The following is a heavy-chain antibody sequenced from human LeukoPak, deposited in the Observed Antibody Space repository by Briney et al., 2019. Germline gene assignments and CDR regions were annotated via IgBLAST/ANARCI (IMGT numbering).Heavy chain of an antibody. D-gene: IGHD3-22*01. CDR1: GYTFTSYG. CDR3: ARGAIHPSHYYDSSGYLIDY. CDR2: ISAYNGNT. Sequence: GASVKVSCKASGYTFTSYGISWVRQAPGQGLEWMGWISAYNGNTNYAQKLQGRVTMTTDTSTSTAYMELRSLRSDDTAVYYCARGAIHPSHYYDSSGYLIDYWGQGTLVTVSS. V-gene: IGHV1-18*01. J-gene: IGHJ4*02.